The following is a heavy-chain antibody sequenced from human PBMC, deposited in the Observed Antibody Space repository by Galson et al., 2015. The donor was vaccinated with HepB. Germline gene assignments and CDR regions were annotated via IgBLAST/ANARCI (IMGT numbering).Heavy chain of an antibody. CDR2: INPNSGGT. CDR3: ARDKGGNDY. J-gene: IGHJ4*02. CDR1: GYTFTGYY. Sequence: SVKVSCKASGYTFTGYYMHWVRQAPGRGLEWMGLINPNSGGTNYAQRFQGRVTMTRDTSISTAYLELSSLRSDDTAVYYCARDKGGNDYWGQGTLVTVSS. V-gene: IGHV1-2*02. D-gene: IGHD3-16*01.